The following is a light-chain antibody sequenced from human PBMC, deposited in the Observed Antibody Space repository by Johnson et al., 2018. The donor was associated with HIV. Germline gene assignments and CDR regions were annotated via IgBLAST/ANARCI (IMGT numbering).Light chain of an antibody. V-gene: IGLV1-51*01. Sequence: QSVLTQPPSVSAAPGQKVTISCSGSSSNIGNNYVSWYQQLPGKAPKLLIYDNHKRPSGIPDRFSGSKSGTSATLGITGLQTGDEADYYCGTWDSSLSAGGVFGTGTKVTVL. CDR2: DNH. CDR3: GTWDSSLSAGGV. CDR1: SSNIGNNY. J-gene: IGLJ1*01.